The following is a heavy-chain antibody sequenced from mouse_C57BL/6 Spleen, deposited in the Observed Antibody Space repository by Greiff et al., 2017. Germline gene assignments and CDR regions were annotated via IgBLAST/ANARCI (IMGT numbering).Heavy chain of an antibody. CDR1: GYTFTSYW. CDR2: IDPSDSET. CDR3: ARSEDSGPYFDY. V-gene: IGHV1-52*01. J-gene: IGHJ2*01. D-gene: IGHD3-2*02. Sequence: QVQLQQPGAELVRPGSSVKLSCKASGYTFTSYWMHWVKQRPIQGLEWIGNIDPSDSETHYNQKFKDKATLTVDKSSSTAYMQLSSLTSEDSAVYYCARSEDSGPYFDYWGQGTTLTVSS.